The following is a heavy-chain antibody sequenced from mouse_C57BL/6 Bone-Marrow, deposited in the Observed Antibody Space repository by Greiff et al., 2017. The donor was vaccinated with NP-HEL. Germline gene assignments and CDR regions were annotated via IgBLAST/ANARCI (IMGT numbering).Heavy chain of an antibody. CDR3: ARKSAMDY. CDR1: GYAFTNYL. V-gene: IGHV1-54*01. J-gene: IGHJ4*01. Sequence: VQLQQSGAELVRPGTSVKVSCKASGYAFTNYLIAWVQQRPGQGLEWIGVINPGSGGTNYNEKFKGKATLTADKSSSTAYMQLSSLTSEDSAVYFCARKSAMDYWGQGTSVTVSS. CDR2: INPGSGGT.